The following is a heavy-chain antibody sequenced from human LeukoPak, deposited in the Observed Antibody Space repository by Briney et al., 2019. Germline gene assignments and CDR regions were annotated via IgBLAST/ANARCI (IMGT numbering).Heavy chain of an antibody. J-gene: IGHJ3*02. CDR3: ATGWDHDAFDI. V-gene: IGHV3-64*01. Sequence: PGGSLRLSCAASGFTFSSYAMHWVRQAPGKGLEYVSAISSNGGSTYYANSVKGRFTISRDNSKNTLYLQMGSLRAEDMAVYYCATGWDHDAFDIWGQGTMVTVSS. CDR1: GFTFSSYA. CDR2: ISSNGGST. D-gene: IGHD6-19*01.